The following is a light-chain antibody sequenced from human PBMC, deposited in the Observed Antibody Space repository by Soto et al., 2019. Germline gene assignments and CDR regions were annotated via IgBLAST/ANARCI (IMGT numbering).Light chain of an antibody. CDR1: SSDVGGYNY. Sequence: QSALNQPPSASGSPGQSVTISCTGTSSDVGGYNYVSWYQQHPGKAPKLMIYEVNKRPPGVPDRFSGSKSGNTASLTVSGLQAEDEGDYYCSSHAGSKRVFGTGTKVTVL. CDR3: SSHAGSKRV. J-gene: IGLJ1*01. CDR2: EVN. V-gene: IGLV2-8*01.